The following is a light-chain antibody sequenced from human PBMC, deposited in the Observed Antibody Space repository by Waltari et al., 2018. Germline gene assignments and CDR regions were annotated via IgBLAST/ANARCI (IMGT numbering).Light chain of an antibody. CDR3: QQYDTSPLT. CDR2: RAS. J-gene: IGKJ4*01. V-gene: IGKV3-20*01. Sequence: ETVLTQSPDTLSLSPGERATLSCRASQSLRSSSLAWYQHKRGHAPRLLIFRASKRATGIPDRFTGSGSGTDFTLTISRLESEDFAVYYCQQYDTSPLTFGGGTNVEIK. CDR1: QSLRSSS.